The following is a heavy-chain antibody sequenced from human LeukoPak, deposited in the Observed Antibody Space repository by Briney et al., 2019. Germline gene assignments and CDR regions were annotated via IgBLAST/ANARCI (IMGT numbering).Heavy chain of an antibody. CDR2: ISWNSGSI. Sequence: GRSLRLSCAASGFTFDDYAMHWVGQAPGKGLEWVSGISWNSGSIGYADSVKGRFTISRDNAKNSLYLQMNSLRAEDTALYYCAKMDDGMDVWGQGTTVTVS. CDR3: AKMDDGMDV. CDR1: GFTFDDYA. J-gene: IGHJ6*02. V-gene: IGHV3-9*01. D-gene: IGHD3/OR15-3a*01.